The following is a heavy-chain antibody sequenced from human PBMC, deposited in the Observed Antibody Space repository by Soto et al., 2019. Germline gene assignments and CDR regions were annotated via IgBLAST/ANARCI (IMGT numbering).Heavy chain of an antibody. D-gene: IGHD2-15*01. J-gene: IGHJ4*02. CDR1: GDSFSSLS. CDR3: AREIEPMGGPPDF. Sequence: VSLVQSGAEVKKPGSSVKVSCKASGDSFSSLSLNWVRQAPGQGLEWVGGIIPVVGTGTYGEKFQDRVTITADKSTSTVYMDLTSLTPEDTAVYYCAREIEPMGGPPDFWGQGTLVTVSS. CDR2: IIPVVGTG. V-gene: IGHV1-69*06.